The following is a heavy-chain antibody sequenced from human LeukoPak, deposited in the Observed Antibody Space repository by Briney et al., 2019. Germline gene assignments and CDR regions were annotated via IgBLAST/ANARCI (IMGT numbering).Heavy chain of an antibody. Sequence: PSETLSLTCSVFDGSISNYYWSWIRQPPGKGLEWIGYAYYSGSTTYNPSLESRVTISVDTSKNQFSLKLTAVTAADTAVYYCARNSAVATSRCWFDPWGQGTLVTVSS. CDR3: ARNSAVATSRCWFDP. CDR1: DGSISNYY. D-gene: IGHD6-19*01. CDR2: AYYSGST. V-gene: IGHV4-59*08. J-gene: IGHJ5*02.